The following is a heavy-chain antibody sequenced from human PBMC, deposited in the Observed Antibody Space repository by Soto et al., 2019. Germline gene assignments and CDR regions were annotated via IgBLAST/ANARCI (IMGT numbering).Heavy chain of an antibody. CDR3: AREDILGVRSFDY. CDR1: GFTFSGYS. Sequence: LRLSCAASGFTFSGYSVNWVRQAPGKGLEWVSYTSSGSKTIYYAESVKGRFTVSRDNARNSQYLQMNSLRDEDTAVYYCAREDILGVRSFDYWGQGTLVTVSS. D-gene: IGHD3-9*01. V-gene: IGHV3-48*02. CDR2: TSSGSKTI. J-gene: IGHJ4*02.